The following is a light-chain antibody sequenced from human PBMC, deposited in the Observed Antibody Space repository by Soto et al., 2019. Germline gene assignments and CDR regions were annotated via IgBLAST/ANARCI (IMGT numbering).Light chain of an antibody. Sequence: QSVLTQPASVSVSAGQSITISCAGTMRDVGAYNLVSWYQQHPGTAPKLIIYEVRNRPSGISSRFSGSRSGNTASLTISGLEAEDEGDYYCSAYTASSTLVFGGGTKVTVL. CDR2: EVR. J-gene: IGLJ3*02. V-gene: IGLV2-14*01. CDR1: MRDVGAYNL. CDR3: SAYTASSTLV.